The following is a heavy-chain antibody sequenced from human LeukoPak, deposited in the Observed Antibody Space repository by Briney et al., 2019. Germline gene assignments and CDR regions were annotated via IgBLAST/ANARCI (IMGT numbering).Heavy chain of an antibody. D-gene: IGHD1-14*01. CDR2: ISYDGSNK. V-gene: IGHV3-30*03. Sequence: PGGSLRLSCAAPGFTFSSYGMHWVRQAPGKGLEWVAVISYDGSNKYYADSVKGRFTISRDNSKNTLYLQMNSLRAEDTAVYYCARAGPWVNPDYYYYYMDVWGKGTTVTVSS. J-gene: IGHJ6*03. CDR1: GFTFSSYG. CDR3: ARAGPWVNPDYYYYYMDV.